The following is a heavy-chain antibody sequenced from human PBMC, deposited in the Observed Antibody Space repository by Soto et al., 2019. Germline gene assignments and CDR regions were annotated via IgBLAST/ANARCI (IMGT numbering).Heavy chain of an antibody. CDR3: ARTDYGGNSGSYYFDY. CDR2: IIPIFGTA. CDR1: GGTFSSYA. V-gene: IGHV1-69*06. Sequence: QVQLVQSGAEVKKPGSSVNVSCKASGGTFSSYAISWVRQAPGQGLEWMGGIIPIFGTANYAQKFQGRVTITADKSTSTAYMELSSLRSEDTAVYYCARTDYGGNSGSYYFDYWGQGTLVTVSS. J-gene: IGHJ4*02. D-gene: IGHD4-17*01.